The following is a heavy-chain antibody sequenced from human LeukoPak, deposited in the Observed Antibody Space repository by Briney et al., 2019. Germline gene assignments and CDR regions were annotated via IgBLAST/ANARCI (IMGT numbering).Heavy chain of an antibody. J-gene: IGHJ4*02. Sequence: SETLSLTCTVSGGSISGYYWRWIRQPPGKGLEWIDYITYSGSTNYNPSLKSRVTMSVDTSKNQFSLRLSSVTAADTAVYYCARHGSSYSFDCWGQGTLVTVSS. V-gene: IGHV4-59*08. CDR3: ARHGSSYSFDC. CDR2: ITYSGST. D-gene: IGHD6-13*01. CDR1: GGSISGYY.